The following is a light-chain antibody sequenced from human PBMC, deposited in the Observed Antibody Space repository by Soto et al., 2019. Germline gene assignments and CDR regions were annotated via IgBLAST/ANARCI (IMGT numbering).Light chain of an antibody. CDR3: EHRSNWPPMYT. V-gene: IGKV3-11*01. J-gene: IGKJ2*01. CDR1: QSVGGF. CDR2: DTS. Sequence: EIVLTQSPATLSLSPGERATLSCRASQSVGGFLAWYQQKSGQAPRLLIYDTSKSATGIPARFSGSGSGTDFILTICSIEPEDFAIYHCEHRSNWPPMYTFGQGTKLEIK.